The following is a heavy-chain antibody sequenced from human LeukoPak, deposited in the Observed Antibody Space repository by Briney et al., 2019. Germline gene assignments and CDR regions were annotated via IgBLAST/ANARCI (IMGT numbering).Heavy chain of an antibody. CDR1: GFRFSAYA. V-gene: IGHV3-64D*06. D-gene: IGHD1-1*01. CDR2: ISPNGDNT. CDR3: APKGNEGY. Sequence: GGSLRLSCSASGFRFSAYAMHWDRQAPGKGLEYDSAISPNGDNTYYADSVRGRFSISRDNTKNTLYLQMNSLRPEDTAVYYCAPKGNEGYWGQGTLVTVSS. J-gene: IGHJ4*02.